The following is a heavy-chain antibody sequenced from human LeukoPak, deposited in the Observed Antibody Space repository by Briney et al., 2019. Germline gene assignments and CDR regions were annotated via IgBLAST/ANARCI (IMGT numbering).Heavy chain of an antibody. CDR2: TNHSGST. J-gene: IGHJ4*02. Sequence: SETLSLTCAVYGGSFSGYYWSWIRQPPGKGLEWIGETNHSGSTNYNPSLKSRVTISVDTSKNQFSLKLSSVTAADTAVYYCARGQNKLVPEDWGQGTLVTASS. CDR3: ARGQNKLVPED. CDR1: GGSFSGYY. V-gene: IGHV4-34*01. D-gene: IGHD6-6*01.